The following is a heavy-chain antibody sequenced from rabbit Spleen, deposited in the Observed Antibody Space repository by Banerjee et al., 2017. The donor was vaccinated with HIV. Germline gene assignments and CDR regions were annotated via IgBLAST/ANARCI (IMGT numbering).Heavy chain of an antibody. Sequence: QEQLVESGGDLVQPEGSLKLSCTASGFSFSNKAVMCWVRQAPGKGLEWIACTAGGRSTFTYYASWAKGRFTISKASSTTVTLQMTSLTAADTATYFCARDTATSFSTYGMDLWGPGTLVTVS. D-gene: IGHD1-1*01. CDR2: TAGGRSTFT. V-gene: IGHV1S45*01. CDR3: ARDTATSFSTYGMDL. CDR1: GFSFSNKAV. J-gene: IGHJ6*01.